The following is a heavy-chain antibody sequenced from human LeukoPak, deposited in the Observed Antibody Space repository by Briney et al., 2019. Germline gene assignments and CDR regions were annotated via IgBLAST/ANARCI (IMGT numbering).Heavy chain of an antibody. D-gene: IGHD6-19*01. CDR2: IYYSGST. CDR1: GGSISSYY. Sequence: SETLSLTCTVSGGSISSYYWSWIRQPSGKGLEWIGYIYYSGSTNYNPSLKSRVTISVDTSKNQFSLKLSSVTAADTAVYYCASFAGYSSGWSPWGQGTLVTVSS. CDR3: ASFAGYSSGWSP. J-gene: IGHJ5*02. V-gene: IGHV4-59*01.